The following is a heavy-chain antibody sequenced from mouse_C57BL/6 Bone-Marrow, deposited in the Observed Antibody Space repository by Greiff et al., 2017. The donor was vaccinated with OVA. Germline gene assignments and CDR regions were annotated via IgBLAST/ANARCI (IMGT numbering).Heavy chain of an antibody. CDR1: GYTFTSYW. CDR2: IDPSDSYT. CDR3: AREDLFDWYFDV. V-gene: IGHV1-69*01. J-gene: IGHJ1*03. Sequence: QVQLQQPGAELVMPGASVKLSCKASGYTFTSYWMHWVKQRPGQGLEWIGEIDPSDSYTNYNQKFKGKSTLTVDKSSSTAYMQVSSLTSEDSAVNYCAREDLFDWYFDVWGTGTTVTVSS.